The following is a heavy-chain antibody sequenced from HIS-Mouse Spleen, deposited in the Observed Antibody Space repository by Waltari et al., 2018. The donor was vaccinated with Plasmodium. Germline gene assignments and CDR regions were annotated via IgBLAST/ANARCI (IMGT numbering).Heavy chain of an antibody. D-gene: IGHD6-13*01. V-gene: IGHV1-2*02. Sequence: QVQLVQSGAEVKKPGASVKVSCKASGYTFTGYYMHWVRQAPGQWLEWMGWINPNRGGTNYAQKFQGRVTMTRDTSISTAYMELSRLRSDDTAVYYCARVLGYKAAAGTFVEYFQHWGQGTLVTVSS. CDR3: ARVLGYKAAAGTFVEYFQH. CDR2: INPNRGGT. CDR1: GYTFTGYY. J-gene: IGHJ1*01.